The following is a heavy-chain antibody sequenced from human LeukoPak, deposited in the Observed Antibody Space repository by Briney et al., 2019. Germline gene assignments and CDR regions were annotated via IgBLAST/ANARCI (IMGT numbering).Heavy chain of an antibody. Sequence: GGSLRLSCAASGFTVSSDYMSWVRQAPGKGLEWVSVIYSGGTTHYADSVKGRFTISRDNSKNTLYLQMNSLRAEDTAVYYCARGPYGSSGTPDAFDIWGHGTMVTVSS. V-gene: IGHV3-66*01. D-gene: IGHD3-10*01. CDR2: IYSGGTT. J-gene: IGHJ3*02. CDR1: GFTVSSDY. CDR3: ARGPYGSSGTPDAFDI.